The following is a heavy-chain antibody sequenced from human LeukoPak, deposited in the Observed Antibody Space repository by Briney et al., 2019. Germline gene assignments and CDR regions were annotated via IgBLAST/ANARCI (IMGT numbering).Heavy chain of an antibody. D-gene: IGHD3-10*01. Sequence: TLSLTCTVSGGSISSSSYYWGWIRQPPGKALEWLALIYWDDDKRYSPSLKSRLTITKDTSKNQVVLTMTNMDPVDTATYYCAHTYYYGSGSYFFDYWGQGTLVTVSS. CDR2: IYWDDDK. V-gene: IGHV2-5*02. CDR1: GGSISSSSYY. J-gene: IGHJ4*02. CDR3: AHTYYYGSGSYFFDY.